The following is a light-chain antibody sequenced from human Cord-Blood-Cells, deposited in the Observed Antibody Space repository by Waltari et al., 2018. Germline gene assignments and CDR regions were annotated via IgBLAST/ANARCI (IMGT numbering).Light chain of an antibody. V-gene: IGLV1-40*01. Sequence: QSVLTQPPSVSGAPGQRVTISCTGSSSNIGAGYDVHWYQQLPGTAPKLLIYGNSRRPSGVPTRFSGSESGTSASLSITGLQAEDEADYYCQSYDSGLSGLWVFGGGTKLTVL. CDR3: QSYDSGLSGLWV. CDR2: GNS. CDR1: SSNIGAGYD. J-gene: IGLJ3*02.